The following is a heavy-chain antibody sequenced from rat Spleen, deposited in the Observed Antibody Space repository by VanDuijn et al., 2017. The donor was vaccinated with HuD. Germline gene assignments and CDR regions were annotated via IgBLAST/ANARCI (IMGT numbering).Heavy chain of an antibody. J-gene: IGHJ2*01. Sequence: EVQLVESDGGLVQPGRSLKLSCAASGFTFSDYYMAWVRQAPTKGLEWVASITNTGGSIYYPDSVKGRFTISRDNAQNTLYLQMSKLGSEDTAIYYCARARSDWSPDSWGQGVMVTVSS. CDR1: GFTFSDYY. CDR2: ITNTGGSI. D-gene: IGHD4-2*01. CDR3: ARARSDWSPDS. V-gene: IGHV5-25*01.